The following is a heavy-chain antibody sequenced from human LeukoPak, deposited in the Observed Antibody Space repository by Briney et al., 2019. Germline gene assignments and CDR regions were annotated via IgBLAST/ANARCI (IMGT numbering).Heavy chain of an antibody. V-gene: IGHV4-39*07. Sequence: SETLSLTCTVSGGSISSSSYYWGWIRQPPGKGLEWIVSIYYSGSTYYNPSLKSRVTISVDTSKTQFSLKLSSVTAADTAVYYCARDSSIVVVPAPFDYWGQGTLVTVSS. CDR2: IYYSGST. CDR1: GGSISSSSYY. J-gene: IGHJ4*02. D-gene: IGHD2-2*01. CDR3: ARDSSIVVVPAPFDY.